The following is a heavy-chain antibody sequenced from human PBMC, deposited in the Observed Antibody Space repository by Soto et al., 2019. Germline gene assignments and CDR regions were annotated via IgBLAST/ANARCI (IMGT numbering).Heavy chain of an antibody. CDR1: GYAFSNYG. J-gene: IGHJ5*02. V-gene: IGHV1-18*04. Sequence: QTQLVQSGAEVKKPGASVRVSCKASGYAFSNYGISWIRQAPGLGLEWMGWISPYNGNTDYAQSLQGRVTMTTDTSTNTAYMELRILTSDDTAVYYCATSYDSGFDPWGQGTLVTVSS. D-gene: IGHD5-12*01. CDR3: ATSYDSGFDP. CDR2: ISPYNGNT.